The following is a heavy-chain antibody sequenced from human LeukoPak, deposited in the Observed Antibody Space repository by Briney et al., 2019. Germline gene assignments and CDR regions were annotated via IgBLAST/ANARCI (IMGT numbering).Heavy chain of an antibody. CDR3: AKLISPYDY. Sequence: GGSLRLSWVASGFTFSSYGVHWVRQAPGEGLEWVAFIRYDGNNKYYSDSVKGRFTISRDNSKNTLYLQMNSLRAEDTAVYYCAKLISPYDYWGQGILVTVSS. V-gene: IGHV3-30*02. J-gene: IGHJ4*02. CDR1: GFTFSSYG. CDR2: IRYDGNNK.